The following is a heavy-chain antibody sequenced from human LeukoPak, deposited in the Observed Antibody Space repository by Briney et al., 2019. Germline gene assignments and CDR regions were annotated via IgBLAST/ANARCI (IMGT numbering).Heavy chain of an antibody. CDR1: SGSISSGAYY. CDR3: ARDQGSSSWFYY. Sequence: PSETLSLTCTVSSGSISSGAYYWDWIRQPPGKGLEWIGTIHYSGKTYYNPSLKSRITISIDTSKKQFALKLSSVTAADTAVYYCARDQGSSSWFYYWGQGILVTVSS. D-gene: IGHD6-13*01. V-gene: IGHV4-39*06. J-gene: IGHJ4*02. CDR2: IHYSGKT.